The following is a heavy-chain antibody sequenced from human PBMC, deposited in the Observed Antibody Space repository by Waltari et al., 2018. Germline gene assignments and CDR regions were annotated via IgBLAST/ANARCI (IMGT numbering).Heavy chain of an antibody. CDR2: IGAYNGNT. Sequence: QVRLVQSAAEVKKPGASVKVSCKASGYTFSSYGISWVRQAPGQGLEWMGCIGAYNGNTDYAQKFRGRVTLTTDRSTNTAYMELRSLRSDDTAFYYCASSSFCSSTTCYLGYWGQGTLVTVSS. J-gene: IGHJ4*02. CDR3: ASSSFCSSTTCYLGY. V-gene: IGHV1-18*01. CDR1: GYTFSSYG. D-gene: IGHD2-2*01.